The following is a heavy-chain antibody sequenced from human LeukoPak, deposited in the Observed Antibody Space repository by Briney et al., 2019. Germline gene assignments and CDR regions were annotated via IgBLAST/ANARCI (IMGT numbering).Heavy chain of an antibody. V-gene: IGHV3-21*01. CDR2: ISSSSSYI. J-gene: IGHJ4*02. CDR3: ARASSAYYFDY. Sequence: GGSLRLSCAASGYTFSSYSMNCVRQAPGKGLEWDSSISSSSSYIYYADSVKGRFTISRDNAKNSLYLQMNSLRAEDTAVYYCARASSAYYFDYWGQGTLVTVSS. CDR1: GYTFSSYS.